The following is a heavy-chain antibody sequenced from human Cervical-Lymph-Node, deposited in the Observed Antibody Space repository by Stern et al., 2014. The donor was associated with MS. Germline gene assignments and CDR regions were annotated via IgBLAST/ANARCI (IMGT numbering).Heavy chain of an antibody. V-gene: IGHV4-30-4*01. CDR1: GGSISRGDHY. J-gene: IGHJ4*02. CDR3: VVEQEYGFYVE. CDR2: ISHSGTS. Sequence: QLQLQESGPGLVRPSQTLSVTCSVSGGSISRGDHYWTWIRQSPGKGLEWMGHISHSGTSKYNPSLKARGTISEDSSKNQCSLKWTSVAAADAAVYYCVVEQEYGFYVEWGQGTQVIVSS. D-gene: IGHD2/OR15-2a*01.